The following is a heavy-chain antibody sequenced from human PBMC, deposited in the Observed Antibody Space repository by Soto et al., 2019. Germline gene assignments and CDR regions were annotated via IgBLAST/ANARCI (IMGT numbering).Heavy chain of an antibody. CDR1: GFTFSSYW. J-gene: IGHJ4*02. D-gene: IGHD6-13*01. Sequence: GGSLRLSCAASGFTFSSYWMSWVRQAPGKGLEWVANIKQDGSEKYYVDSVKGRFTISRDNAKNSLYLQMNSLRAEDTAVYYCARDQSSSWYNYFDYWGQGTLVTVSS. CDR3: ARDQSSSWYNYFDY. CDR2: IKQDGSEK. V-gene: IGHV3-7*03.